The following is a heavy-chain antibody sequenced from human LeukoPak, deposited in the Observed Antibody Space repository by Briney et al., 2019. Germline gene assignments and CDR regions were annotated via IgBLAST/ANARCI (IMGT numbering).Heavy chain of an antibody. CDR3: VREWLGNS. Sequence: GGSLRLSCAASGLAFSSYWMGWVRQAPGKGLEWVANIKQDGSVKNYVDPVKGRFTISRDNAKSSLYLQMNSLRAEDTAVYYCVREWLGNSWGQGTLVTVSS. CDR1: GLAFSSYW. CDR2: IKQDGSVK. J-gene: IGHJ4*02. V-gene: IGHV3-7*01. D-gene: IGHD3-10*01.